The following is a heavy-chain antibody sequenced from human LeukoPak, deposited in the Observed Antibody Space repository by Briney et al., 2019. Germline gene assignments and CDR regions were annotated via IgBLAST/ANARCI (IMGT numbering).Heavy chain of an antibody. J-gene: IGHJ4*02. V-gene: IGHV4-39*01. Sequence: PSETLSLTCTVSGGSISSSSYYWGWIRQPPGKGLEWIGNNCYSGITDSNPSLKSRVAKSVDTSKSQMSLKLSSVTAADTAVYYCARAFYRRGWYFDYWGQGTPVTVSS. CDR2: NCYSGIT. D-gene: IGHD6-19*01. CDR3: ARAFYRRGWYFDY. CDR1: GGSISSSSYY.